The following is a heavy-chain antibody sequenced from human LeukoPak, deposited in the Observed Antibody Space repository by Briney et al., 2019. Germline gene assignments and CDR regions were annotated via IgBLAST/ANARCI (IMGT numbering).Heavy chain of an antibody. D-gene: IGHD3-22*01. Sequence: ASVEVSCKASGYAFTSYGISWVRQAPGQGLEWMGWISAYNGNTNYAQKLQGRVTMTTDTSTSTAYMELRSLRSDDTAVYYCARDLRLGKYYYDSSGYYYWGQGTLVTVSS. CDR3: ARDLRLGKYYYDSSGYYY. V-gene: IGHV1-18*01. CDR2: ISAYNGNT. CDR1: GYAFTSYG. J-gene: IGHJ4*02.